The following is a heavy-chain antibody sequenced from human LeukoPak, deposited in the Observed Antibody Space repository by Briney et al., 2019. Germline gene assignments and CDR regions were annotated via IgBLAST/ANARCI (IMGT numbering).Heavy chain of an antibody. V-gene: IGHV4-39*01. CDR2: IYYSGST. D-gene: IGHD3-3*01. CDR3: ARRATLFWSGYSKYYFDY. Sequence: SETLSLTCTVSGGSISSSSYYWGWIRQPPGKGLEWIGSIYYSGSTYYNPSLKSRVTISVDTSKNQFSLKLSSVTAADTAVYYCARRATLFWSGYSKYYFDYWGQGTLVTVSS. J-gene: IGHJ4*02. CDR1: GGSISSSSYY.